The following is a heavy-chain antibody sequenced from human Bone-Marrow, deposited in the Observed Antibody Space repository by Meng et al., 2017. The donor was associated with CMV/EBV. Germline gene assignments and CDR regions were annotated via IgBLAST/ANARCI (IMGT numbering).Heavy chain of an antibody. CDR3: ARVSGNYDPHYYCGMDV. CDR2: IYYSGST. V-gene: IGHV4-39*07. J-gene: IGHJ6*02. CDR1: GGPISSSSYY. D-gene: IGHD1-7*01. Sequence: SETLSLTCTVPGGPISSSSYYWGWIRQPPGKGLEWIGSIYYSGSTYYNPYLKSRVTISVDTSKNQFSLKLSSVTAADTAVYYCARVSGNYDPHYYCGMDVWGQGTTVTVSS.